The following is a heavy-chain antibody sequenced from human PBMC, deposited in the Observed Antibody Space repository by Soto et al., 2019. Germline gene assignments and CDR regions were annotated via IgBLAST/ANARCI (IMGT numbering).Heavy chain of an antibody. V-gene: IGHV3-21*01. CDR3: ARKPTQGDAFDI. D-gene: IGHD4-17*01. J-gene: IGHJ3*02. CDR2: ISSSSSYI. CDR1: GFTFSSYS. Sequence: GGSLRLSCAASGFTFSSYSMNWVRQAPGKGLEWVSSISSSSSYIYYADSVKGRFTISRDNAKNSLYLQMNGLRAEDTAVYYCARKPTQGDAFDIWGQGTMVTVSS.